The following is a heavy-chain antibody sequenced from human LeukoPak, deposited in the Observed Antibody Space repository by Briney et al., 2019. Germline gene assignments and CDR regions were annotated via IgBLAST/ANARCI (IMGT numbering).Heavy chain of an antibody. V-gene: IGHV4-39*07. CDR1: GGSISSSSYY. D-gene: IGHD6-19*01. Sequence: HPSETLSLTCTLSGGSISSSSYYWGWLRQPPGKGLEWIGSIYYSGSTYYNPSLKSRVTISVDTSKNQFSLKLSSVTAADTAVYYCASSGWYVDYWGQGTLVTVSS. J-gene: IGHJ4*02. CDR3: ASSGWYVDY. CDR2: IYYSGST.